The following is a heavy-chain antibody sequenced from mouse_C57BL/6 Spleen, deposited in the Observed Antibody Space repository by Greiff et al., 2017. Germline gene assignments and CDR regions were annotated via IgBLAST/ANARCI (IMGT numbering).Heavy chain of an antibody. CDR1: GYAFTNYL. V-gene: IGHV1-54*01. Sequence: VQLKQSGAELVRPGTSVKVSCKASGYAFTNYLIEWVKQRPGQGLEWIGVINPGSGGTNYNEKFKGKATLTADKSSSTAYMQLSSLTSEDSAVYFCARGRLLDPMDYWGQGTSVTVSS. CDR3: ARGRLLDPMDY. J-gene: IGHJ4*01. CDR2: INPGSGGT. D-gene: IGHD3-2*02.